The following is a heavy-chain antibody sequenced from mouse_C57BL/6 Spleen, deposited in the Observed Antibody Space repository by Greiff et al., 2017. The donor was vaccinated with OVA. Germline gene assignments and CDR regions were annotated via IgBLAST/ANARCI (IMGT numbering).Heavy chain of an antibody. CDR3: ARTDSNYEWYFDV. CDR1: GFSLTSYG. J-gene: IGHJ1*03. D-gene: IGHD2-5*01. V-gene: IGHV2-2*01. Sequence: VKLQESGPGLVQPSQSLSITCTVSGFSLTSYGVHWVRQSPGKGLEWLGVIWSGGSTDYNAAFISRLSISKDNSKSQVFFKMNSLQADDTAIYYCARTDSNYEWYFDVWGTGTTVTVSS. CDR2: IWSGGST.